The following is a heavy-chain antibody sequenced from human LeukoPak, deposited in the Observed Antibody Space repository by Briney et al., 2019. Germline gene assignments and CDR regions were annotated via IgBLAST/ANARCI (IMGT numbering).Heavy chain of an antibody. D-gene: IGHD3-16*01. CDR3: ATPWGPFDY. CDR2: IIPILGIA. J-gene: IGHJ4*02. V-gene: IGHV1-69*04. CDR1: GGTFSSYA. Sequence: GASVTVSCKASGGTFSSYAISWVRQAPGQGLEWMGRIIPILGIANYAQKFQGRVTITADKSTSTAYMELSSLRSEDTAVYYCATPWGPFDYWGQGTLVTVSS.